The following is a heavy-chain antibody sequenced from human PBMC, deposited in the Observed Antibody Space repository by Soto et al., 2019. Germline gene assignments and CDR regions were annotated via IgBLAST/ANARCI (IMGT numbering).Heavy chain of an antibody. D-gene: IGHD4-17*01. CDR1: GGSISSGGYY. Sequence: QVQLQESGPGLVKPSQTLSLTCSVSGGSISSGGYYWSWIRQHPGKGLEWIGYIHYSGITYYNPSLKSRVTISVDTSENQFSLKLSSVTAADTAVYYCAGLYGDYSYFHYWGQGALVTVSS. CDR3: AGLYGDYSYFHY. CDR2: IHYSGIT. J-gene: IGHJ4*02. V-gene: IGHV4-31*03.